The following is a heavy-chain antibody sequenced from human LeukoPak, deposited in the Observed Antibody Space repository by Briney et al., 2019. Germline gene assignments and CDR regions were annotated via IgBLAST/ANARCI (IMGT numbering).Heavy chain of an antibody. J-gene: IGHJ4*02. Sequence: SETLSLTCTVSGGSISSYYWSWIRQPPGKGLEWIGYIYYSGSTNYNPSLKSRVTISVDTSKNQFSLKLSSVTAADTAVYYCVAEEYGTGSYYKSSVWGKGTLVTGYS. CDR1: GGSISSYY. D-gene: IGHD3-10*01. V-gene: IGHV4-59*08. CDR3: VAEEYGTGSYYKSSV. CDR2: IYYSGST.